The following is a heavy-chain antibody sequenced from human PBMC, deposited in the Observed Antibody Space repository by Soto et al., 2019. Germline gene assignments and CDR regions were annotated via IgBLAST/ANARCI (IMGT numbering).Heavy chain of an antibody. CDR3: AKFLDKGAFDL. CDR2: SSGSGGST. J-gene: IGHJ3*01. CDR1: GFTFSSYA. Sequence: EVQLLESGGGLVQPGGSLRLSCAASGFTFSSYAMSWVRQAPGKGLEWVSASSGSGGSTYYADSVKGRFTISRDNSKNMQYLPVNRMREEDTAVYYCAKFLDKGAFDLWGQGTMVTVSS. V-gene: IGHV3-23*01.